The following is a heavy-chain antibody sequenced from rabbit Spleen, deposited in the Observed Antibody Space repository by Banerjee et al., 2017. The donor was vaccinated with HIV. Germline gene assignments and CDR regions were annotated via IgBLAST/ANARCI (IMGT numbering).Heavy chain of an antibody. V-gene: IGHV1S40*01. D-gene: IGHD4-1*01. Sequence: QALEESGGDLLKPGASLTLTCTASGFSCSSSYDMCWVRQAPGKGLEWIGCIYTGSGITYSASWAKGRFPISKTSSTTVTLQMTSLTAAAAAAYFCARAIVPWLGLSRLDLWGQGTLVTVS. J-gene: IGHJ3*01. CDR2: IYTGSGIT. CDR3: ARAIVPWLGLSRLDL. CDR1: GFSCSSSYD.